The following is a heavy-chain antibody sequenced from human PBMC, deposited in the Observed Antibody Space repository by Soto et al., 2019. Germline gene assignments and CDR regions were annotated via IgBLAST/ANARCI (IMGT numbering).Heavy chain of an antibody. D-gene: IGHD5-12*01. J-gene: IGHJ4*02. V-gene: IGHV1-3*01. CDR3: ARVSGYSLPDY. CDR2: INAGNGNT. Sequence: VASVKVSCKASGYTFTNYAMHWVRQAPGQRLEWMGWINAGNGNTKYSQKFQGRVTITRDTSASTAYMELSSLRSEDTAVYYCARVSGYSLPDYWGQGTLVTVSS. CDR1: GYTFTNYA.